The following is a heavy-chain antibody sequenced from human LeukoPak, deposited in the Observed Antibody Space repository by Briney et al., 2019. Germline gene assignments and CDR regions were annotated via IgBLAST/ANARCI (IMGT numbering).Heavy chain of an antibody. CDR2: INPSSGRT. J-gene: IGHJ4*02. CDR1: GYTFTSYD. Sequence: VASVKLSCKASGYTFTSYDMYWVRQAPGQGLEWMGIINPSSGRTRYAQKYQGRVTMTRDTSTSTVYMELSSLRTEDTAVYCCARDRNWNEENASGSYYNGGGDYWGQGTLVTVAS. CDR3: ARDRNWNEENASGSYYNGGGDY. V-gene: IGHV1-46*01. D-gene: IGHD3-10*01.